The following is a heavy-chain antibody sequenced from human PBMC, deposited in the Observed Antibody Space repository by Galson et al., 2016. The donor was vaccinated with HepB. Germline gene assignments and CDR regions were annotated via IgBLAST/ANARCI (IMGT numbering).Heavy chain of an antibody. CDR1: GASISSGGYY. J-gene: IGHJ4*02. CDR2: IYYSGST. Sequence: TLSLTCTVSGASISSGGYYWSWVRQHPGKGLEWIGYIYYSGSTYYNPSLKSRVTISLDTSKNQFSLNLTSVTAADTAVYYCAREAAAMVRGSVFADYWGQGTLVSVSS. D-gene: IGHD3-10*01. CDR3: AREAAAMVRGSVFADY. V-gene: IGHV4-31*03.